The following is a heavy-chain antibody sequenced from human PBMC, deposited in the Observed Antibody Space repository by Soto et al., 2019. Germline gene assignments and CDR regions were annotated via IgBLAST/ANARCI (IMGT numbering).Heavy chain of an antibody. J-gene: IGHJ6*03. CDR3: ACKSGYDSSRNYYYYYMDV. CDR1: GYTFTSCD. Sequence: ASVKVSCKASGYTFTSCDINWVRQATGQGLEWMGWMNPNSGNTGYAQKFQGRVTMTRNTSTSTVYMELSSLRSEDTAVYYCACKSGYDSSRNYYYYYMDVWGKGTTVTVSS. CDR2: MNPNSGNT. D-gene: IGHD5-12*01. V-gene: IGHV1-8*01.